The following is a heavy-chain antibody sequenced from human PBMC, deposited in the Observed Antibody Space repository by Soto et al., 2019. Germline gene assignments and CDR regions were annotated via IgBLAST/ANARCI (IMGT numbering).Heavy chain of an antibody. CDR2: INPSGGST. V-gene: IGHV1-46*01. D-gene: IGHD2-15*01. J-gene: IGHJ4*02. Sequence: QVQLVQSGAEVKKPGASVKVSCKASGYTFTSYYMHWVRQAPGQGLEWMGIINPSGGSTSYAQKFQGRVTMTRDTSTSTVYMELSSLRSEDTAVYYCARDWAVVAASTATTYYFDYWGQGTLVTVSS. CDR3: ARDWAVVAASTATTYYFDY. CDR1: GYTFTSYY.